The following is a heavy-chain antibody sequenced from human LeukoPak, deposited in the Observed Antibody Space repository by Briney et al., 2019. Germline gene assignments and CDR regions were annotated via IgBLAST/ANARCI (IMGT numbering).Heavy chain of an antibody. D-gene: IGHD1-26*01. Sequence: PSGTLSLTCTVSGGPVSSSSYYWRWVRQSPEKGLECIGTIYYAGDTYYNPSLESRLTISVDTSKNQFSLKLRSVTAADTAVYYCATWDSGRYSQIDNWGQGTLVTVSS. CDR2: IYYAGDT. V-gene: IGHV4-39*01. CDR1: GGPVSSSSYY. J-gene: IGHJ4*02. CDR3: ATWDSGRYSQIDN.